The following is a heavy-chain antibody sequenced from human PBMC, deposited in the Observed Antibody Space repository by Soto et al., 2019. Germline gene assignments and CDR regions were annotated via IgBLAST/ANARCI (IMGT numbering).Heavy chain of an antibody. CDR2: ISGSGVDT. Sequence: EVQLLESGGGLVQPGGSLRLSCAASGFTFSRYAMTWVRQAPGKGLYWVARISGSGVDTYYADSVKGRFTISRDTSKNTLYLQVSSLRDEDTAVYYCAIQANGYDAPFDFWCQGALVTVSS. J-gene: IGHJ4*02. CDR3: AIQANGYDAPFDF. CDR1: GFTFSRYA. D-gene: IGHD5-12*01. V-gene: IGHV3-23*01.